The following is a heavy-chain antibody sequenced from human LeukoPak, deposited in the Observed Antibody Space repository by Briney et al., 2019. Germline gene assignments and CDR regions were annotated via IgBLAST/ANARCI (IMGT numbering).Heavy chain of an antibody. D-gene: IGHD3-22*01. CDR1: GYSFTSYW. CDR3: ARGYYDSSGYACFDY. V-gene: IGHV5-51*01. CDR2: IFPGDSDT. Sequence: GESLKISCKGSGYSFTSYWIGWVRQMPGKGLEGMGIIFPGDSDTRYSPSFQGQVTISADKSISTAYLQWSSLKASDTAMYYCARGYYDSSGYACFDYWGQGTLVTVSS. J-gene: IGHJ4*02.